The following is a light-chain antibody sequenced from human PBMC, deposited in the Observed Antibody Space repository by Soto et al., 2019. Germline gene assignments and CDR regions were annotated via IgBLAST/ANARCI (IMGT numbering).Light chain of an antibody. J-gene: IGLJ2*01. V-gene: IGLV7-46*01. CDR3: LLSYSDGRL. CDR2: DTS. CDR1: TGAVTSGHY. Sequence: QAVVTQDPSLTVSPGGTVTLTCGSSTGAVTSGHYPYWFQQKPGQAPRTLIYDTSNKHSWTPARFSGSLLGGKAALILSGAQPEDEADYYCLLSYSDGRLFGGGTKLTVL.